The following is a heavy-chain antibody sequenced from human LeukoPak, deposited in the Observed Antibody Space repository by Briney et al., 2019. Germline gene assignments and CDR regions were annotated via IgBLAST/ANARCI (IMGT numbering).Heavy chain of an antibody. D-gene: IGHD3-9*01. CDR2: IYYSGST. Sequence: PSETLSLTCTVSGGSISSGGYYWSWIRQHPGKGLEWIGYIYYSGSTYYNPSLKSRVTISVDTSKNPFSLKLSSVTAADTAVYYCARGTDDILTGYPPTHWGQGTLVTVSS. V-gene: IGHV4-31*03. CDR1: GGSISSGGYY. CDR3: ARGTDDILTGYPPTH. J-gene: IGHJ4*02.